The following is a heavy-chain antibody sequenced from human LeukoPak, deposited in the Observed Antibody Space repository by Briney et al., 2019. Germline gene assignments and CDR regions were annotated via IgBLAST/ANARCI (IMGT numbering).Heavy chain of an antibody. J-gene: IGHJ6*04. V-gene: IGHV3-74*01. D-gene: IGHD1-1*01. CDR3: ARGHRGLRYDHRGLDV. CDR2: TNNDGGGS. CDR1: GFTLRDHW. Sequence: PGGSLRLSCTASGFTLRDHWMHWVRQAPGKGLVWVSRTNNDGGGSNYADSVKGRFTIARDNAKNTLYLQMNSLRAEDTAVYYCARGHRGLRYDHRGLDVWGKGTTVTVSS.